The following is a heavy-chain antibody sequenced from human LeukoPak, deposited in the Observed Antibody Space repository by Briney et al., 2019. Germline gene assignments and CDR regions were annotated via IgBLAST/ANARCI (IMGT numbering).Heavy chain of an antibody. V-gene: IGHV4-31*03. D-gene: IGHD6-19*01. Sequence: MASQTLSLTCTVSGGSISSGGYYWRWIRQHPGKDLEWIGYIYYSGSTYYNPSLKSRVTISVDTSKNQFSLKLSSVTAADTAVYYCARAVRASGCHDYWGQGTLVTVSS. CDR1: GGSISSGGYY. J-gene: IGHJ4*02. CDR3: ARAVRASGCHDY. CDR2: IYYSGST.